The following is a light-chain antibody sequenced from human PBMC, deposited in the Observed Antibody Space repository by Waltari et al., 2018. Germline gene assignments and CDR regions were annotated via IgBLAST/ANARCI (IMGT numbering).Light chain of an antibody. V-gene: IGKV1-33*01. CDR1: QDIRNY. J-gene: IGKJ1*01. CDR3: QQVKAFPRT. CDR2: DAF. Sequence: DIHLTQSQSSILPSVETRASTTCEASQDIRNYLSWYQQKPGKAPKLLIYDAFNLQTGVPSRFSGSGSGTDFTLTISSLQPEDFATYYCQQVKAFPRTFGQGTKVEVK.